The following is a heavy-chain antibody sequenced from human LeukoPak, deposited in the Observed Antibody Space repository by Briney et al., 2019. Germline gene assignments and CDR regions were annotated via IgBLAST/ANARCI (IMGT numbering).Heavy chain of an antibody. V-gene: IGHV3-48*03. CDR2: ISSSGSTI. CDR3: ARDCGGGSCYYYYYGMDV. D-gene: IGHD2-15*01. CDR1: GFTFSSYE. Sequence: GGSLRLSCAASGFTFSSYEMNWVRQAPGKGLEWVSYISSSGSTIYYADSVKGRFTISRDNAKNSLYLQMNSLRAEDTAVYYCARDCGGGSCYYYYYGMDVWGQGTTVTVSS. J-gene: IGHJ6*02.